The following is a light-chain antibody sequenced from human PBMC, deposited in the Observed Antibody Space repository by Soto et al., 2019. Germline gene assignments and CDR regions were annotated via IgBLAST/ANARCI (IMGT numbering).Light chain of an antibody. CDR1: QSISTW. Sequence: DIQMTQSPSSLSASGGDRVTITCRASQSISTWLAWYQQKPGKAPKSLIYATSNLQSGVPSRFSGSGFGTEFTLTISSLQPEDFATYYCQQYNTYPITFGQGTRLEI. CDR2: ATS. J-gene: IGKJ5*01. V-gene: IGKV1D-16*01. CDR3: QQYNTYPIT.